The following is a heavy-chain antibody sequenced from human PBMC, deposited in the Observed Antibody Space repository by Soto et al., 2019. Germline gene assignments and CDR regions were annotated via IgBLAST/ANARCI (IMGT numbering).Heavy chain of an antibody. CDR2: IIPIFGTA. J-gene: IGHJ6*02. V-gene: IGHV1-69*13. Sequence: SVKVSCKASGGTFSSYAISWVRQAPGQGLEWMGGIIPIFGTANYAQKFQGRVTITADESTSTAYMELSSLRSEDTAVYYCARGGCDSGYDYDYYYGMDVWGQGTTVTVSS. D-gene: IGHD5-12*01. CDR3: ARGGCDSGYDYDYYYGMDV. CDR1: GGTFSSYA.